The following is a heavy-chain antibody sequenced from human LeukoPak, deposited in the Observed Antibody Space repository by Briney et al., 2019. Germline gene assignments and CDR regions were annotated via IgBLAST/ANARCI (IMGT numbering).Heavy chain of an antibody. J-gene: IGHJ4*02. CDR2: INPSGGST. CDR3: ARVSERYGGINFDY. D-gene: IGHD4-23*01. V-gene: IGHV1-46*01. Sequence: ASVKVSCKASGYTFTNYHIHWVRQAPGQGLEWIGIINPSGGSTSYAQRFQGRVSMTRDTSTNKVYMELSSLRSENTAVYYCARVSERYGGINFDYWGQGTLVTVSS. CDR1: GYTFTNYH.